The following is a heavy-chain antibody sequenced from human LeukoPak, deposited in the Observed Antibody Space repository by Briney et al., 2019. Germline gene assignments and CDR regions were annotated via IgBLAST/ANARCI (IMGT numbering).Heavy chain of an antibody. J-gene: IGHJ4*02. CDR1: GFTFSNYA. V-gene: IGHV3-23*01. Sequence: GGSLRLSCAASGFTFSNYAMTWVRRAPGKGLEWGSAVCAGGGDTYYADSVKGRFTISRDNSKSTLYLQMNSLRAEDTAVYYCAKDYCTGTNCYGDYWGQGTLVTVSS. D-gene: IGHD2-2*01. CDR2: VCAGGGDT. CDR3: AKDYCTGTNCYGDY.